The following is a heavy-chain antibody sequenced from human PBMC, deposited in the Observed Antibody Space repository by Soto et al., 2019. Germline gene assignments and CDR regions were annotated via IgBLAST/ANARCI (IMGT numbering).Heavy chain of an antibody. V-gene: IGHV4-34*01. CDR1: GGSFSGYY. J-gene: IGHJ6*02. D-gene: IGHD3-16*01. CDR3: ARGPHLTIRGSVHA. Sequence: QVQLQQWGAGLLKPSETLSLTCAVYGGSFSGYYWSWFRQPPGKGLEWIGAINHSGSTNYNPSLKSAVTISVDTSRTPLPLRLSSVTAADMAVYYWARGPHLTIRGSVHAWVQGNTVTVSS. CDR2: INHSGST.